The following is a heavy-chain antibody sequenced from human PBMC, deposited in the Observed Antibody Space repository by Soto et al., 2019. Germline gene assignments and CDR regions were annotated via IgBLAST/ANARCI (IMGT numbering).Heavy chain of an antibody. CDR2: FYYSGLT. D-gene: IGHD3-3*01. CDR1: GGSLNTYY. Sequence: SETLSLTCAVSGGSLNTYYWTWIRQPPGKGLEWIGYFYYSGLTNYNPSLKSRVTISLNTSKNQFSLKLTSVTAADTAVYFCARGNTHGYYYMDVWGRGTTVTVSS. CDR3: ARGNTHGYYYMDV. J-gene: IGHJ6*03. V-gene: IGHV4-59*08.